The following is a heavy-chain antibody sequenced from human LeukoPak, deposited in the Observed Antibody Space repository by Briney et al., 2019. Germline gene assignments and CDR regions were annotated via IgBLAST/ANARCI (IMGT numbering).Heavy chain of an antibody. D-gene: IGHD3-10*01. CDR1: GGSISSYY. V-gene: IGHV4-59*08. CDR3: ARHYAPHYGSGSYYDLGAFDI. J-gene: IGHJ3*02. Sequence: ASETLSLTCTVSGGSISSYYWSRIRQPPGKGLEWIGYIYYSGSTNYNPSLKSRVTISVDTSKNQFSLKLSSVTAADTAVYYCARHYAPHYGSGSYYDLGAFDIWGQGTMVTVSS. CDR2: IYYSGST.